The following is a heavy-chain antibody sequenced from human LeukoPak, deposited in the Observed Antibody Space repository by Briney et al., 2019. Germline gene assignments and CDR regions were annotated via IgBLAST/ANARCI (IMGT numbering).Heavy chain of an antibody. J-gene: IGHJ4*02. CDR2: ISWNSGSI. CDR1: GFTFDDYA. V-gene: IGHV3-9*01. CDR3: AKDRTLGGYSGYDPHYFDY. Sequence: GGSLRLSCAASGFTFDDYAMHWVRQAPGKGLEWVSGISWNSGSIGYADSVKGRFTISRDNAKNSLYLQVNSLRAEDTALYCCAKDRTLGGYSGYDPHYFDYWGQGTLVTVSS. D-gene: IGHD5-12*01.